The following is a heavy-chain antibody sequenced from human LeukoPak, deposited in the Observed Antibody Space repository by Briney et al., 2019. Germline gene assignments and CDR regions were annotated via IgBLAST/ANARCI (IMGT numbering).Heavy chain of an antibody. D-gene: IGHD5-18*01. Sequence: PGGSLRPSCAASGFTFNSYGMSWVRQAPGKGLGWVSTFSGSGGSTYYADSVKGRFTISRDNSKNTLYLRMNSLRAEDTAVYYCAKPVYSYGADAFDIWGQGTMVTVSS. CDR1: GFTFNSYG. J-gene: IGHJ3*02. V-gene: IGHV3-23*01. CDR2: FSGSGGST. CDR3: AKPVYSYGADAFDI.